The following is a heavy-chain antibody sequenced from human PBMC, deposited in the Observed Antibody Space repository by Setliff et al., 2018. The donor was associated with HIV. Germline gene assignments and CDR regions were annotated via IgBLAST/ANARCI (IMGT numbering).Heavy chain of an antibody. J-gene: IGHJ4*02. CDR3: ARHAAGPDGPFDY. V-gene: IGHV4-39*01. Sequence: SETLSLTCTVYGGFIKNSNYYWGWIRQPPGKGLEWIGNIHYSGSTYYNPSLKSRVTISVDTSKNQFSLKLSSVIAADTAVYYCARHAAGPDGPFDYWGQGTLVTVSS. CDR2: IHYSGST. CDR1: GGFIKNSNYY.